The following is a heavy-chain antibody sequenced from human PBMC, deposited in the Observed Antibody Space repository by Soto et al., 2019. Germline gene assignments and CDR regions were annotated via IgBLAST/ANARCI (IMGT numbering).Heavy chain of an antibody. Sequence: ASVKVSCKASGYTFTSYYMHWVRQAPGQGLEWMGIINPSGGSTSYAQKFQGRVTMTRDTSTSTVYMELSSLRSEDTAVYYCARDPSPGGYDSFYYSSSREGDDAFDIWGQGTMVTVSS. J-gene: IGHJ3*02. V-gene: IGHV1-46*01. CDR1: GYTFTSYY. CDR2: INPSGGST. D-gene: IGHD6-13*01. CDR3: ARDPSPGGYDSFYYSSSREGDDAFDI.